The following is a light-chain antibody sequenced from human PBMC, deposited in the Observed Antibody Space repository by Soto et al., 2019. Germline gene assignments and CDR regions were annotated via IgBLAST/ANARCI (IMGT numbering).Light chain of an antibody. CDR3: QHSHSLPIT. J-gene: IGKJ5*01. Sequence: DIQMTQSPSSLSASVGETITISCRASRFINTILIWYQQRPGEAPKLLIYSASSLQGGVSSRFSGSGAGTDFTLTIRSLHPEDSATYYCQHSHSLPITFGQGTRLEIK. CDR2: SAS. CDR1: RFINTI. V-gene: IGKV1-39*01.